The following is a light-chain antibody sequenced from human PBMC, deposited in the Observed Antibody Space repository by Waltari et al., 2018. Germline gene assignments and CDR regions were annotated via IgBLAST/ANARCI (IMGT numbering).Light chain of an antibody. CDR3: QQRSSWTPHT. Sequence: EIVFIHSPATLSLSPGATSTPACRASQSVGTYLAWYQQKPGQAPRLLIYDASNRATGIPDRFRCSGSGTDFTLTISSLEPEDFALYYCQQRSSWTPHTFGQGARLEIK. CDR2: DAS. J-gene: IGKJ2*01. CDR1: QSVGTY. V-gene: IGKV3-11*01.